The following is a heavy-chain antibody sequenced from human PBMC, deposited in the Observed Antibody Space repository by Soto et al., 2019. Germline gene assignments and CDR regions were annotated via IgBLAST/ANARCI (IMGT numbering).Heavy chain of an antibody. J-gene: IGHJ3*02. CDR3: ARTGTTNAFDI. V-gene: IGHV3-30*03. CDR2: ISYDGSNK. Sequence: GSLRLSCAASGFTFSSYGMHWVRQAPGKGLEWVAVISYDGSNKYYADSVKGRFTISRDNAKNSLYLQMNSLRAEDTAVYYCARTGTTNAFDIWGQGTMVTVSS. CDR1: GFTFSSYG. D-gene: IGHD1-1*01.